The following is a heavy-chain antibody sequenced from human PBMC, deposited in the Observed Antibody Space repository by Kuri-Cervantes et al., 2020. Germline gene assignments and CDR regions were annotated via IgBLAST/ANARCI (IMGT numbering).Heavy chain of an antibody. V-gene: IGHV4-34*01. J-gene: IGHJ4*02. Sequence: SETLSLTCAVYGGSFSGYYWSWIRQPPGKGREWFGEINHSGSTNYNPSLKSRVTISVDTSKNQFSLKLSSVTAADTAVYYCARARGTAGTFDYWGQGTLVTVSS. CDR3: ARARGTAGTFDY. CDR2: INHSGST. D-gene: IGHD1-1*01. CDR1: GGSFSGYY.